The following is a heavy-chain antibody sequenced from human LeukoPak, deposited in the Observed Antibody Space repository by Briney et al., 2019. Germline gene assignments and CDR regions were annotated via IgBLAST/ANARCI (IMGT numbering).Heavy chain of an antibody. CDR1: GGSISSGGYS. CDR2: IYHSGST. D-gene: IGHD2-2*01. V-gene: IGHV4-30-2*01. Sequence: SETLSLTCAVSGGSISSGGYSWSWIRQPPGKGLEWIGYIYHSGSTYYNPSLKSRVTISVDRSKNQFSLKLSSVTAADTAVCYCARGPVVPAATGRFDPWGQGTLVTVSS. J-gene: IGHJ5*02. CDR3: ARGPVVPAATGRFDP.